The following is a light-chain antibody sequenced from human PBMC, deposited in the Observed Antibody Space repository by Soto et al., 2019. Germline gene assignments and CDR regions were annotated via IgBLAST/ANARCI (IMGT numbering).Light chain of an antibody. Sequence: EIVMTQSPATLSVSPGERATLSCRASQSVSSNLAWYQQKPGQAPRLLIYGASPRATGIPARFSGSRSGTEFTLTISSLQSEDFAVYYCQHHNNWPRTFGHGTKVEIK. CDR2: GAS. J-gene: IGKJ1*01. CDR1: QSVSSN. CDR3: QHHNNWPRT. V-gene: IGKV3-15*01.